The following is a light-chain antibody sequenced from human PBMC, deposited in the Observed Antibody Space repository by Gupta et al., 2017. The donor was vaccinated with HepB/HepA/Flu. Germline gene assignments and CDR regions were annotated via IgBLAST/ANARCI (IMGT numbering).Light chain of an antibody. Sequence: SYVVAQSPSVSVAPGKTATINCGGDKIGSKSVHWYLQKAGQAPVLGGYGDSGRPSGIPDRFSGSNSGNKATLTISRVEAGDEAAYYGQVWDTNTAHVIFGGGTKLTVL. CDR3: QVWDTNTAHVI. V-gene: IGLV3-21*03. CDR1: KIGSKS. J-gene: IGLJ2*01. CDR2: GDS.